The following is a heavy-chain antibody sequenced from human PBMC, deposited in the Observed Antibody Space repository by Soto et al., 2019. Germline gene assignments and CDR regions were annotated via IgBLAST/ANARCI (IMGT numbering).Heavy chain of an antibody. CDR2: TYYRSKWSY. V-gene: IGHV6-1*01. Sequence: PSQTLSLTCVISRDSVSSDRASWNWIRQSPSRGLEWLAKTYYRSKWSYDYAISVRSRIIIIPDTSRNQFSLQLNSVTPEDTAVYYCVRLRGNGWLDLWGQGTQVTVSS. J-gene: IGHJ5*02. CDR1: RDSVSSDRAS. CDR3: VRLRGNGWLDL.